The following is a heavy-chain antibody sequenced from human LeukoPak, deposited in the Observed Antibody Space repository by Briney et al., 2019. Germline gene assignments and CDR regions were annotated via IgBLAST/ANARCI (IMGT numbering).Heavy chain of an antibody. D-gene: IGHD3-9*01. CDR2: ISAGAGVI. CDR1: GFTFSDYE. J-gene: IGHJ4*02. CDR3: ARVRTTDTLTGYKQELDY. V-gene: IGHV3-48*03. Sequence: GGSLRLSCAASGFTFSDYEMNWVRQAPEKGLEWVSYISAGAGVIFYADSVKGRFSIPRDNTKTSLFLQMNSLRAEDTAVYYCARVRTTDTLTGYKQELDYWGRGTLVTVSS.